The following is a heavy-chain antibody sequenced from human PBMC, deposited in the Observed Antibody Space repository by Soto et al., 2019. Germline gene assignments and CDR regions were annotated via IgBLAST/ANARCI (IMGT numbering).Heavy chain of an antibody. CDR2: MNPNSGNT. CDR1: GYTFTSYD. V-gene: IGHV1-8*01. Sequence: QVQLVQSGAEVKKPGASVKVSCKASGYTFTSYDINWVRQAPGQGLEWMGWMNPNSGNTGYAQKFQGRVTMTRTTYITNAYMDLNSMRSKDKAVYYCAGAPYGENFDYWGHGTLGTVSS. D-gene: IGHD4-17*01. CDR3: AGAPYGENFDY. J-gene: IGHJ4*01.